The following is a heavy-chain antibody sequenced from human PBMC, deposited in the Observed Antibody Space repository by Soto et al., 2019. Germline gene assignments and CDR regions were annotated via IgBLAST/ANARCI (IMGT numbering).Heavy chain of an antibody. J-gene: IGHJ6*02. D-gene: IGHD2-15*01. Sequence: SVKVSCKASGGTFSSYAISWVRQAPGQGLEWMGGIIPIFGTANYAQKFQGRVTITADKSTSTAYMELSSLRSEDTAVYYCARGPYCSGGSCFYGMDVWGQGTTVPSP. V-gene: IGHV1-69*06. CDR3: ARGPYCSGGSCFYGMDV. CDR1: GGTFSSYA. CDR2: IIPIFGTA.